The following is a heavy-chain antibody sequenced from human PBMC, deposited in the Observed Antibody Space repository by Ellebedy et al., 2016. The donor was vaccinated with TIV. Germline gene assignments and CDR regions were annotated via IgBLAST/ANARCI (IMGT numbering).Heavy chain of an antibody. Sequence: GESLKISXAASGFTCSSNDMHWVRQAAGKSLEWVSAIDTSGGTSYAAAVKGRFTISRESSKNSLYLQMNGLRDGDTAVYYCAREIAVPGRWYFDLWGRGTLVTVSS. V-gene: IGHV3-13*01. D-gene: IGHD6-19*01. CDR2: IDTSGGT. J-gene: IGHJ2*01. CDR1: GFTCSSND. CDR3: AREIAVPGRWYFDL.